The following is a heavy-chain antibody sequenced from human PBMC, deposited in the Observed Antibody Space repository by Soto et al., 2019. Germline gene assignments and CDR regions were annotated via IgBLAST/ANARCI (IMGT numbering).Heavy chain of an antibody. J-gene: IGHJ5*02. Sequence: PGGSLRLSSAASGFRFSNYGMHWVRQTPGKGLEWGAVIWGGGSNKYYEDSVKGRFTISRDNSRNILYLELNKLRVADTAVYYCARAPQRRGYERQCFDPPGRGTRVAVAS. D-gene: IGHD5-12*01. CDR3: ARAPQRRGYERQCFDP. V-gene: IGHV3-33*01. CDR1: GFRFSNYG. CDR2: IWGGGSNK.